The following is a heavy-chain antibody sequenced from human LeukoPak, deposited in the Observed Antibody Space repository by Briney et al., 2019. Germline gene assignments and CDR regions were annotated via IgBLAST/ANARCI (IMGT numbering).Heavy chain of an antibody. J-gene: IGHJ3*02. Sequence: GGSLRLSCTASEFTVSRNYMLWVRQAPGKGLEWVASISSTSNHKYHADSVKGRFTISRDNDKNSLYLQMNSLRAEDTALYYCATRVTADSYDASDIWGQGTMVTVSS. CDR3: ATRVTADSYDASDI. CDR2: ISSTSNHK. V-gene: IGHV3-21*06. CDR1: EFTVSRNY. D-gene: IGHD6-13*01.